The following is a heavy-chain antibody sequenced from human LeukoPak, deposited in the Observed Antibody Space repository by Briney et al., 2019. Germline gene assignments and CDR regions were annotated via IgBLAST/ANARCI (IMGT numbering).Heavy chain of an antibody. V-gene: IGHV6-1*01. Sequence: SQTLSLTCAISGDSVSSNSAAWNWIRQSPSRGLEWLGRTYYRSKWYNDYAVSVKSRITINPDTSKNQFPLQLNSVTPEDTAVYYCARDRPPLYGGNGLFDYWGQGTLVTVSS. J-gene: IGHJ4*02. D-gene: IGHD4-23*01. CDR1: GDSVSSNSAA. CDR3: ARDRPPLYGGNGLFDY. CDR2: TYYRSKWYN.